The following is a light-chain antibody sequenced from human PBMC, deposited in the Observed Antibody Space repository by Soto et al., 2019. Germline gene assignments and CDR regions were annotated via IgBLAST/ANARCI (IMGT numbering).Light chain of an antibody. CDR2: GNT. CDR1: SSNIGAGYD. CDR3: HSYDSSLGGSNV. J-gene: IGLJ1*01. V-gene: IGLV1-40*01. Sequence: QSVLTQPPSVSGAPGQRVTISCTGSSSNIGAGYDVHWYQQLPGTAPKLLISGNTNRPSGVPDRFSGSKSGTSASLSITGLQVDDEADYYCHSYDSSLGGSNVFGTGTKLTVL.